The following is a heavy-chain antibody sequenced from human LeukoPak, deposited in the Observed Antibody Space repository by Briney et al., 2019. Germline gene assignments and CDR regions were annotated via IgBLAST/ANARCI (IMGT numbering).Heavy chain of an antibody. Sequence: SETLSLTCAVYGGSFSGYYWSWIRQPPGKGLEWIGEINHSGSTNYNPSHKSRVTISVDTSKNQFSLKLSSVTAADTAVYYCARKLRGYFDLWGRGTLVTVSS. D-gene: IGHD1-1*01. CDR2: INHSGST. CDR1: GGSFSGYY. CDR3: ARKLRGYFDL. V-gene: IGHV4-34*01. J-gene: IGHJ2*01.